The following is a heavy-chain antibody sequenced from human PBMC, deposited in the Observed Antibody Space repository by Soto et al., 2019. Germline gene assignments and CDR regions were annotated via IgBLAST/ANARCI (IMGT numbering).Heavy chain of an antibody. J-gene: IGHJ4*02. D-gene: IGHD2-15*01. CDR1: GGSISRYY. CDR2: LYNAGST. Sequence: QVRLQESGPGLVKPSETLSLTCTVSGGSISRYYWSWIRQPPGKGLEWIGYLYNAGSTIYNPSLKSRVTISVDMSQNQFSLNLNYVTAADTAVYYCARGQVVAAQHWGQGTLVTVSS. V-gene: IGHV4-59*01. CDR3: ARGQVVAAQH.